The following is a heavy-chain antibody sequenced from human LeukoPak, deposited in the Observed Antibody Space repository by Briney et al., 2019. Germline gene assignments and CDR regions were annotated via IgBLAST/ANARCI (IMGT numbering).Heavy chain of an antibody. D-gene: IGHD6-19*01. CDR1: GGSISSSSYY. J-gene: IGHJ4*02. Sequence: PSETLSLTCTVSGGSISSSSYYWGWIRQPPGKGLEWIGSIYYSGSTYYNPSLKSRVTISVDTSKNQFSLKLSSVTAADTAVYYCARGQVAVDYWGQGTLVTVSS. V-gene: IGHV4-39*01. CDR3: ARGQVAVDY. CDR2: IYYSGST.